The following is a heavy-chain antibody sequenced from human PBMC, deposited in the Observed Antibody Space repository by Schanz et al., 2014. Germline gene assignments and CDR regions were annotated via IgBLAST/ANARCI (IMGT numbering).Heavy chain of an antibody. D-gene: IGHD2-2*01. CDR1: GFSFSTHA. CDR2: INTSGGSR. J-gene: IGHJ4*02. V-gene: IGHV3-23*04. CDR3: TKEDVTALWYFEH. Sequence: EVQLVESGGGLVQPGGSLRLSCAASGFSFSTHAMSWVRQAPGQGLEWVSGINTSGGSRYYAESVKGRFTISRDNSKNLVVLQMNSLRVDDTAVYYCTKEDVTALWYFEHWGQGTLVTVSS.